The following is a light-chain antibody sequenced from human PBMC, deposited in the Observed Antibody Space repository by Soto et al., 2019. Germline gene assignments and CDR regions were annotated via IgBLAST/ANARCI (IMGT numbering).Light chain of an antibody. CDR3: QQYNRLSTRT. J-gene: IGKJ4*02. CDR1: QRIXSN. CDR2: GES. Sequence: SAFTLTASSAARATLSCRASQRIXSNFAWYQQKPGQAPRLLISGESTRATGIPARFSGSGSGTEFTLTISSLQSEDFAASDCQQYNRLSTRTFGGGTKVDIK. V-gene: IGKV3-15*01.